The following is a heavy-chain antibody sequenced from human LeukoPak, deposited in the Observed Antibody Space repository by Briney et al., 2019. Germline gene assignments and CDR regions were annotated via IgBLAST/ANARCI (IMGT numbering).Heavy chain of an antibody. J-gene: IGHJ6*03. CDR2: INHSGST. V-gene: IGHV4-34*01. CDR1: GGSFSGYY. CDR3: ARGQDHYYYYMDG. Sequence: SETLSLTCAVYGGSFSGYYWSWIRQPPGKGLEWIGEINHSGSTNYNPSLKSRVTISVDTSKNQFSLKRSSVTAADTAVYYCARGQDHYYYYMDGWGKGTTVTVSS.